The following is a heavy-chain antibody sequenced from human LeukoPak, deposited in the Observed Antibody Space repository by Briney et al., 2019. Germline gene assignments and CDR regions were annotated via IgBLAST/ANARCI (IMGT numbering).Heavy chain of an antibody. V-gene: IGHV4-34*01. CDR1: GGSFSGYY. CDR2: INHSGST. Sequence: SETLSLTCAVYGGSFSGYYWSWIRQPPGKGLEWIGEINHSGSTNYNPSLKSRVTISVDTSKNQFSLKLSSVTAADTAVYYCAKGPWGSVDYWGQGTLVTVSS. CDR3: AKGPWGSVDY. J-gene: IGHJ4*02. D-gene: IGHD7-27*01.